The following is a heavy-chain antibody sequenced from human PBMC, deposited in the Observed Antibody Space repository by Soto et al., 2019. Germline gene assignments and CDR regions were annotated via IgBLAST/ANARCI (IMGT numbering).Heavy chain of an antibody. D-gene: IGHD6-13*01. CDR2: ISGSGHNT. CDR1: GFIFDSYA. J-gene: IGHJ4*02. CDR3: LSGGVAAAGFDY. Sequence: GGSLRLSCTASGFIFDSYAMSWVRQAPGKGLECISTISGSGHNTYYADSVKGRVTMTRDTSISTAYMELSRLRSDDTAVYYCLSGGVAAAGFDYWGQGTLVTVSS. V-gene: IGHV3-23*01.